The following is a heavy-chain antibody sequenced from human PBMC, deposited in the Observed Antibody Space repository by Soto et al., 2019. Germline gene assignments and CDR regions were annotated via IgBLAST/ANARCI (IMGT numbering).Heavy chain of an antibody. V-gene: IGHV3-23*01. Sequence: EVQLLESGGGLVQPGGSLRLSCAASGFTFSSYAMSWVRQAPGKGLEWVSAISGSGGSTYYADSVKGRFTISRDNSKNTLYLQMNSLRAEDTAVYYCAKVERAYYYYYYGMDVWGQGTTVTVSS. CDR1: GFTFSSYA. J-gene: IGHJ6*02. CDR2: ISGSGGST. D-gene: IGHD1-1*01. CDR3: AKVERAYYYYYYGMDV.